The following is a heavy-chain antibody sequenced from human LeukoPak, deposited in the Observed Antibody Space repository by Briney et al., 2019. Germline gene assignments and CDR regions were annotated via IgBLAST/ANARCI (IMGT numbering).Heavy chain of an antibody. D-gene: IGHD6-19*01. CDR2: INHSGST. CDR1: GGSISSYY. V-gene: IGHV4-34*01. CDR3: ARVLSSGWSHDAFDI. Sequence: PSETLSLTCTVSGGSISSYYWSWIRQPPGKGLEWIGEINHSGSTNYNPSLKSRVTISVDTSKNQFSLKLSSVTAADTAVYYCARVLSSGWSHDAFDIWGQGTMVTVSS. J-gene: IGHJ3*02.